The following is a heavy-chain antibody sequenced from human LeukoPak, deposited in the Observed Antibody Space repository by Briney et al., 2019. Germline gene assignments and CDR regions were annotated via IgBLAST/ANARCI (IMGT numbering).Heavy chain of an antibody. D-gene: IGHD3-10*01. CDR1: GFTFSSYE. Sequence: GGSLRLSCAASGFTFSSYEMNWVRQAPGKGLEWVSVIYSGGSTYYADSVKGRFTISRDNSKNTLYLQMNSLRAEDTAVYYCAKERGSGSYFTHFDYWGQGTLVTVSS. J-gene: IGHJ4*02. V-gene: IGHV3-66*02. CDR3: AKERGSGSYFTHFDY. CDR2: IYSGGST.